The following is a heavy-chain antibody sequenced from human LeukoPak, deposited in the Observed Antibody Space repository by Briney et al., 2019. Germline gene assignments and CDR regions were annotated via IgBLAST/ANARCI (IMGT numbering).Heavy chain of an antibody. CDR3: GRIGRGAFDI. J-gene: IGHJ3*02. CDR2: INVYSGDT. V-gene: IGHV1-18*01. Sequence: GASVKVSCKASGYTFNSFGLAWVRQAPGEGLEWLGWINVYSGDTKSAQKIQGRVAMTTDTSTSTAYMELRTLRSDDTAVYYCGRIGRGAFDIWGQGTMVTVSS. CDR1: GYTFNSFG.